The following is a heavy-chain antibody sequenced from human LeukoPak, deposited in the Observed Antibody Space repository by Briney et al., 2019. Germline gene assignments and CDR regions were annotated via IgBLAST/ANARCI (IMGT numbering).Heavy chain of an antibody. D-gene: IGHD6-13*01. CDR1: GGSISSYY. V-gene: IGHV4-59*01. CDR2: IYYSGST. J-gene: IGHJ4*02. CDR3: ARSRGYFDY. Sequence: SETPSLTCTVSGGSISSYYWSWIRQPPGKGLEWIGYIYYSGSTNYNPSLKSRVTISVDTSKSQFSLKLSSVTAADTALYYCARSRGYFDYWGQGTLVTVSS.